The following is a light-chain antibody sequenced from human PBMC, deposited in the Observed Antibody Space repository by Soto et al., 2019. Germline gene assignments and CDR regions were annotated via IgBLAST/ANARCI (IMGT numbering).Light chain of an antibody. Sequence: QSVLTQPASVSGSPGQSITISCTGTNSDVGDHNYVSWYQQHSGNAPKLIIFQVSKWPSGISNRFSGSKSGNTASLTISGLRAEDEAYYYCASYTSSGKAVFGGGTKLTVL. CDR2: QVS. CDR3: ASYTSSGKAV. J-gene: IGLJ2*01. CDR1: NSDVGDHNY. V-gene: IGLV2-14*03.